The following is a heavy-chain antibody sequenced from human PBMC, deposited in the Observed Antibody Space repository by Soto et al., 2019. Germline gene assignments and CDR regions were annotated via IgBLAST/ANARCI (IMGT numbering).Heavy chain of an antibody. CDR1: VFSFSNYS. V-gene: IGHV3-21*01. Sequence: PWWSLRLSCSASVFSFSNYSMNWVRQAPGKGLEWLSCITRSSGNTYYADSVRGRFTISRDNSRNTLYLQLNSLRVDDTAVYYCASVSSSVLPPRWGQGTLVTVSS. CDR3: ASVSSSVLPPR. J-gene: IGHJ4*02. CDR2: ITRSSGNT. D-gene: IGHD6-6*01.